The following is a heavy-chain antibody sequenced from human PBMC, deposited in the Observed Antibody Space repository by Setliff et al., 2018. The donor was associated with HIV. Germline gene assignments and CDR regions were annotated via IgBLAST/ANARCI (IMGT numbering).Heavy chain of an antibody. V-gene: IGHV3-30*02. D-gene: IGHD3-10*01. J-gene: IGHJ4*02. Sequence: GGSLRLSCVASGFTFSSYGMHWVRQAPGKGLEWVAFILHDGSDKDCSDSVKGRFTISRDDAKNSLYLQMNSLRAEDTAVYYCARAGDFFRLLWFGEIYYWGQGALVTVSS. CDR1: GFTFSSYG. CDR3: ARAGDFFRLLWFGEIYY. CDR2: ILHDGSDK.